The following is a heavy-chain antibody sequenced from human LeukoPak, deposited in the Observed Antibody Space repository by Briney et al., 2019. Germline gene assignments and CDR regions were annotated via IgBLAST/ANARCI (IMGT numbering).Heavy chain of an antibody. CDR2: ISSSSSTI. D-gene: IGHD5-24*01. J-gene: IGHJ4*02. CDR3: ERDLNDRRDGYNYPAIDY. V-gene: IGHV3-48*01. Sequence: GGSLRLSCAASGFTFSSYSMNWVRQAPGKGLEWVSYISSSSSTIYYADSVKGRFTISRDNAKNSLYLQMNSLRAEDTAVYYCERDLNDRRDGYNYPAIDYWGQGTLVTVSS. CDR1: GFTFSSYS.